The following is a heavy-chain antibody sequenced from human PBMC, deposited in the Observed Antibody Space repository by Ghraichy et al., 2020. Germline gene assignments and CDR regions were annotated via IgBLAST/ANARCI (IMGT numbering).Heavy chain of an antibody. CDR1: GGSISSGGYY. J-gene: IGHJ4*02. CDR2: IYYSGST. Sequence: SQTLSLTCTVSGGSISSGGYYWSWIRQHPGKGLEWIGYIYYSGSTYYNPSLKSRVTISVDTSKNQFSLKLSSVTAADTAVYYCARGNDILTGSYDYWGQGTLVTVSS. V-gene: IGHV4-31*03. D-gene: IGHD3-9*01. CDR3: ARGNDILTGSYDY.